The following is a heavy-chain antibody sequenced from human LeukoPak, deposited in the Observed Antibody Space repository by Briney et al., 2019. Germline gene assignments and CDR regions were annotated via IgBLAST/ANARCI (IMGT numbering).Heavy chain of an antibody. J-gene: IGHJ4*02. CDR2: INHSGST. CDR3: AGWNAHYHFFDY. V-gene: IGHV4-34*01. Sequence: SETLSLTCAVYNGSLSEYCWSWIRQPPGKGLEWIGEINHSGSTTYNPSLQSRVTMSVDTSKNQFSLEVSSVTAADTAVYYCAGWNAHYHFFDYWVPGIPLTVSS. D-gene: IGHD4/OR15-4a*01. CDR1: NGSLSEYC.